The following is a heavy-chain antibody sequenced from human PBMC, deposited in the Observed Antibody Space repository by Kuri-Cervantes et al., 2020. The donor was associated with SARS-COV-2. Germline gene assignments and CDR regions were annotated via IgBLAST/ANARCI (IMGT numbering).Heavy chain of an antibody. CDR3: ARSFEGWDV. V-gene: IGHV3-23*01. J-gene: IGHJ6*02. CDR1: GFAFSNYA. Sequence: GESLKISCAASGFAFSNYAMSWVRQAPGKGLEWVLGISGSGGSTYYADSVKGRFTISRDNSKNTLYLQMNSLRAEDTAVYYCARSFEGWDVWGQGTTVTVSS. CDR2: ISGSGGST. D-gene: IGHD3-9*01.